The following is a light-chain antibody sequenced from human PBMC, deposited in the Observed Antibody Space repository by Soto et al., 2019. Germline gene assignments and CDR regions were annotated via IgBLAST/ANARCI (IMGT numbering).Light chain of an antibody. V-gene: IGKV4-1*01. CDR2: WAS. CDR1: QSVLYSSNNKNY. Sequence: DIVMTQSPDSLAVSLGERATIDCRSSQSVLYSSNNKNYLAWYQQKPGQPPKLLVYWASARESGVPDRFSGSGSGTDFTLTISSLQAEDVAVYYCQQYFRTPVTFGGGTKVDIK. CDR3: QQYFRTPVT. J-gene: IGKJ4*01.